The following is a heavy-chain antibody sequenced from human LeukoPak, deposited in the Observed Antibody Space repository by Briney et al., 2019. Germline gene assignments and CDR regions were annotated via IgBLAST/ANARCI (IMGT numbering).Heavy chain of an antibody. CDR1: GYTFTSYG. Sequence: ASVKVSCKASGYTFTSYGISWVRQAPGQGLEWMGWISAYNGNTNYAQKLQGRVTMTTDTSTSTAYMELRSLRSDDTAVYYRARVLGIVGATTKDYWGQGTLVTVSS. CDR3: ARVLGIVGATTKDY. D-gene: IGHD1-26*01. CDR2: ISAYNGNT. J-gene: IGHJ4*02. V-gene: IGHV1-18*01.